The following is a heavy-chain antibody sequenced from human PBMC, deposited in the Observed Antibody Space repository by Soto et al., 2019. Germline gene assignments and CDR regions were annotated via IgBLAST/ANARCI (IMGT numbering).Heavy chain of an antibody. D-gene: IGHD3-10*01. J-gene: IGHJ3*02. CDR1: GFAFSSHP. CDR2: ISDGGDLT. CDR3: ARRVIGSSRAFDM. V-gene: IGHV3-23*01. Sequence: PGGSLRLSCAASGFAFSSHPMSWVRQAPEKGLEWVAGISDGGDLTYNADSVRGRFTISRDNSRNTLYLQMNSLRAEDTAVYYCARRVIGSSRAFDMWGQGTMVTV.